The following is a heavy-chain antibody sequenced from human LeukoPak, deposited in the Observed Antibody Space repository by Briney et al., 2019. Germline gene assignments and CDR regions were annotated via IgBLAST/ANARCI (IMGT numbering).Heavy chain of an antibody. J-gene: IGHJ6*02. CDR2: IKQDGSGK. CDR3: VRAMDV. V-gene: IGHV3-7*04. Sequence: GGSLRLSCAASGFTFSNYWMNWVRQAPGKGLEWVANIKQDGSGKYYVDSVKGRFTISRDNAKNSLYLQMNSLRAEDTAVYYCVRAMDVWGQGTTVTVSS. CDR1: GFTFSNYW.